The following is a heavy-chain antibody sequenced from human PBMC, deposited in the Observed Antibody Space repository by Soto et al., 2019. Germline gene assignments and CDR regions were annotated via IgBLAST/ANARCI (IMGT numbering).Heavy chain of an antibody. CDR2: ISNDGSET. J-gene: IGHJ5*02. V-gene: IGHV3-30*18. CDR1: GFTFRTYG. D-gene: IGHD1-1*01. CDR3: AKYDEDTGWNVALDP. Sequence: GGSLRLSCAASGFTFRTYGMHWVRQAPGQGLEWLAVISNDGSETYYADSVKGRFVISRDNSRNMLFLQMNSLRDEDTAMYYCAKYDEDTGWNVALDPWGQGT.